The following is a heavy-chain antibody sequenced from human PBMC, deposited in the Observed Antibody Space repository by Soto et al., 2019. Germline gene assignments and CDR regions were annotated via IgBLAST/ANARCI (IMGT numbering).Heavy chain of an antibody. CDR3: ARGVGLYSNYDY. J-gene: IGHJ4*02. Sequence: QVQLVQSGAEVKKPGASVKVSCKASGYTFTSYAMHWVRQAPGQRLEWMGWINAGNGNTKYSQKFQGRVAITRDTSASTAYMELSSLRSEDTAVYYCARGVGLYSNYDYWGQGTLVTVSS. V-gene: IGHV1-3*01. CDR2: INAGNGNT. CDR1: GYTFTSYA. D-gene: IGHD2-2*02.